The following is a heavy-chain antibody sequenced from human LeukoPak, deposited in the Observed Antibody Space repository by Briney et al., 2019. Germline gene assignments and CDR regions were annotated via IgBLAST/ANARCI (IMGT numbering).Heavy chain of an antibody. D-gene: IGHD3-9*01. Sequence: KSSETLSLTCAVYGGSFSGYYWSWIRQPPGKGLEWIGYIYYSGSTYYNPSLKSRVTISVDTSKNQFSLKLSSVTAADTAVYYCAREYYDILTGYLFDPWGRGTLVTVSS. CDR3: AREYYDILTGYLFDP. V-gene: IGHV4-30-4*01. CDR2: IYYSGST. CDR1: GGSFSGYY. J-gene: IGHJ5*02.